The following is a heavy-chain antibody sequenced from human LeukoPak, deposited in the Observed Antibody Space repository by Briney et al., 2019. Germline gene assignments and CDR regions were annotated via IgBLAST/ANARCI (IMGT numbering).Heavy chain of an antibody. J-gene: IGHJ4*02. CDR3: ARHSPVGIFYFDY. CDR1: GGSISNSSSY. D-gene: IGHD1-26*01. V-gene: IGHV4-39*01. CDR2: IYYSGST. Sequence: PSETLSLTCTVSGGSISNSSSYWGWIRQPPGKGLEWIGSIYYSGSTYYNPSLKSRVTISVDTSKNQFSLKLSSVTAADTAVYYCARHSPVGIFYFDYWGQGTLVAVSS.